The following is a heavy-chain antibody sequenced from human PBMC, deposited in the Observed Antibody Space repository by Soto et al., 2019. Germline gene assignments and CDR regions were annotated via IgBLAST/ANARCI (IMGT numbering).Heavy chain of an antibody. CDR2: INPNGGSA. Sequence: ASVKVSCKASGYSLTSYHINWVRQAPGQGLEWMGKINPNGGSATYAQKFQGRVTMTTDTSTNTVYMELSSLRSEDTAMYFCARDPGQWLDCWGQGTLVTVSS. CDR1: GYSLTSYH. D-gene: IGHD6-19*01. CDR3: ARDPGQWLDC. V-gene: IGHV1-46*03. J-gene: IGHJ4*02.